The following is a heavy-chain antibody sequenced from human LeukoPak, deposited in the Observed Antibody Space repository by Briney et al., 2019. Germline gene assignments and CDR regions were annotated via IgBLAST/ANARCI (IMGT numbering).Heavy chain of an antibody. CDR2: ISGSGGST. Sequence: PGGSLRLPCAASGFTFSSYAMSWVRQAPGKGLEWVSAISGSGGSTYYADSVKGRFTISRDNSKNTLYLQMNSLRAEDTAVYYCAKDLHKLAQTHNFDYWGQGTLVTVSS. CDR1: GFTFSSYA. CDR3: AKDLHKLAQTHNFDY. J-gene: IGHJ4*02. V-gene: IGHV3-23*01. D-gene: IGHD6-13*01.